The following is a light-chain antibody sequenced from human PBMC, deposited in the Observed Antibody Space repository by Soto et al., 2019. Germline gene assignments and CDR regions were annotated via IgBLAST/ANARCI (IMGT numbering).Light chain of an antibody. CDR2: DAS. CDR1: QSVSSY. Sequence: EIVLTQSPATLSLSPGERATLSCGASQSVSSYLAWYQQKPGQAPRLLIYDASNRATGIPSRFSGSRSGTDFTLTISRLEPEDFAVYYCQLYGGSPKTFGQGTKVDIK. J-gene: IGKJ1*01. V-gene: IGKV3-11*01. CDR3: QLYGGSPKT.